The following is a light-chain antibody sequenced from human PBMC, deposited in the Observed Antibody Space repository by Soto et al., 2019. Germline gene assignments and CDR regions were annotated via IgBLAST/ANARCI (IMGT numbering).Light chain of an antibody. CDR1: SSDVGSHSR. J-gene: IGLJ3*02. V-gene: IGLV2-14*01. CDR3: TSFTSINTWV. Sequence: QSALTQPAAVSGPPGQSITISCTGTSSDVGSHSRVSWIQHHPGKSPKLIIYEVTNRPSGVSSRFAGSKSGNTASLTISGLQAEDEADYYCTSFTSINTWVFGGGTKLTV. CDR2: EVT.